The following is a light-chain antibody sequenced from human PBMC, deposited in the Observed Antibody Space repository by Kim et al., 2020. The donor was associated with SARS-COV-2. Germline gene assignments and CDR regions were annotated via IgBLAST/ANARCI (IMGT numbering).Light chain of an antibody. J-gene: IGLJ2*01. Sequence: GQSVPTSCTGTSSDVGTYNYVSWYQQHPGKDPKLMIYGVSNRPSGVSNRFSGSKSGNTASLTISGLQAEDEADYYCVSYTSRSTLDFGGGTQLTVL. V-gene: IGLV2-14*03. CDR2: GVS. CDR1: SSDVGTYNY. CDR3: VSYTSRSTLD.